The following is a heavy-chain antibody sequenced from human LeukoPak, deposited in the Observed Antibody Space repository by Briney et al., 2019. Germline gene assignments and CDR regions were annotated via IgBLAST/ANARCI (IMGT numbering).Heavy chain of an antibody. V-gene: IGHV1-69*05. Sequence: SVKVSCKASGGTFSSYAISWVRQAPGQGLEWMGGIIPIFGTANYAQKFQGRVTNTTDESTSTAYMELSSLRSEDTAVYYCARGPLYCSSTSCYSPGYYYYYMDVWGKGTTVTVSS. CDR3: ARGPLYCSSTSCYSPGYYYYYMDV. D-gene: IGHD2-2*01. CDR1: GGTFSSYA. CDR2: IIPIFGTA. J-gene: IGHJ6*03.